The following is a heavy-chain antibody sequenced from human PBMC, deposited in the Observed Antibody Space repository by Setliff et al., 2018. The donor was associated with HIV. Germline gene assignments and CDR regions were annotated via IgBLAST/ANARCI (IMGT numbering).Heavy chain of an antibody. CDR1: GFSMSNFYY. J-gene: IGHJ4*02. V-gene: IGHV4-38-2*02. CDR2: VYHRGET. D-gene: IGHD6-19*01. Sequence: SETLSLTCDVSGFSMSNFYYWGWIRQPPGKGLEWIGSVYHRGETYYKPSLKGRVTISVDTSKNQFSLKLSSVTAADTAVYYCARDEQWLVLYWGQGTLVTVSS. CDR3: ARDEQWLVLY.